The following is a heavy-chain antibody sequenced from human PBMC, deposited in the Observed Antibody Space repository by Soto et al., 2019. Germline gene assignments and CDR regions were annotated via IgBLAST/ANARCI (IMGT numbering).Heavy chain of an antibody. V-gene: IGHV1-69*02. CDR3: ATERIKTHSYYYWHV. CDR2: IIPILGIA. Sequence: QVQLVQSGAEVKKPGSSVKVSCKASGGTFSSYTISWVRQAPGQGLEWMGRIIPILGIANYAQKFQGRVTITADKSTNTAKRELASLRSEDTAVYYCATERIKTHSYYYWHVGGKGPPLPVS. J-gene: IGHJ6*03. CDR1: GGTFSSYT.